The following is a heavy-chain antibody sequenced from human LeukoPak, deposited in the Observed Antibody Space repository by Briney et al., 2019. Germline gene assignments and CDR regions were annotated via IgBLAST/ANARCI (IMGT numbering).Heavy chain of an antibody. V-gene: IGHV4-34*01. D-gene: IGHD6-13*01. CDR1: GGSFSGYY. Sequence: SETLSLTCAVYGGSFSGYYWSWIRQPPGKGLEWIGEINHSGSTNYNPSLKSRVTISVDTSKNQFSLKLSSVTAADTAVYYCARGRSSSYGPIYYNYYGMDVWGQGTTVTVSS. J-gene: IGHJ6*02. CDR3: ARGRSSSYGPIYYNYYGMDV. CDR2: INHSGST.